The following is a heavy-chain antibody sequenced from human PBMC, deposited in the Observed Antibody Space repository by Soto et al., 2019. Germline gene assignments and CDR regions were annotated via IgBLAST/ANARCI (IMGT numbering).Heavy chain of an antibody. J-gene: IGHJ4*02. Sequence: QVQVVDSGGGVVQPGRSLRLSCAASGFTFSNYGMHWVRQAPGKGLEWVAVISYDGSNKYYADSVKGRFTISRDNSKNTVYLQMSSLRAEDTAMYYCAKVGRASSSRDPGDFDYWGQGTLVTVSS. V-gene: IGHV3-30*18. CDR1: GFTFSNYG. D-gene: IGHD6-6*01. CDR2: ISYDGSNK. CDR3: AKVGRASSSRDPGDFDY.